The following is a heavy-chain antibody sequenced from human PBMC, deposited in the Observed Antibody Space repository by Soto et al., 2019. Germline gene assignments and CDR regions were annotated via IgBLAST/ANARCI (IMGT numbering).Heavy chain of an antibody. CDR2: IDWDDDK. J-gene: IGHJ6*02. V-gene: IGHV2-70*11. CDR1: GFSLSTSGMC. Sequence: SGPTLVNPTQTLTLTCTFSGFSLSTSGMCVSWIRQPPGKALEWLARIDWDDDKYYSTSLKTRLTISKDTSKNQVVLTMTNMDPVDTATYYCARIVLSSDYCGMDVWGQGTTVTVSS. CDR3: ARIVLSSDYCGMDV. D-gene: IGHD6-6*01.